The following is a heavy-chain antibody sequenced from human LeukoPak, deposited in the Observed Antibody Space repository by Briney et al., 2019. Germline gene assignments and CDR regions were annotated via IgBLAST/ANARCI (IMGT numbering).Heavy chain of an antibody. D-gene: IGHD3-3*02. CDR3: ASGPLLAAIDP. CDR2: INTNTRNP. V-gene: IGHV7-4-1*02. J-gene: IGHJ5*02. Sequence: ASVKASCKASGYTFTSYAMNWVRQAPGQGLEWMGWINTNTRNPTYAQGFTGRFVFSLDTSVSTAYLQISSLKAEDTAVYYCASGPLLAAIDPWGQGTLVTVSS. CDR1: GYTFTSYA.